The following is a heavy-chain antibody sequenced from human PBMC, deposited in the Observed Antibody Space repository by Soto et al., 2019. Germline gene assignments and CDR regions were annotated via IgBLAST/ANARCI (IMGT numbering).Heavy chain of an antibody. CDR3: ARPVNIVGCCWWYFDL. D-gene: IGHD2-15*01. CDR1: GGSISSSSYY. CDR2: IYYSGST. J-gene: IGHJ2*01. V-gene: IGHV4-39*01. Sequence: QLQLQESGPGLVKPSETLSLTCTVSGGSISSSSYYWGWIRQPPGKGLEWIGSIYYSGSTYYNPSLKSRVTISADTSKNQFSLKLSSVTAADTAVYYCARPVNIVGCCWWYFDLWGRGTLVTVSS.